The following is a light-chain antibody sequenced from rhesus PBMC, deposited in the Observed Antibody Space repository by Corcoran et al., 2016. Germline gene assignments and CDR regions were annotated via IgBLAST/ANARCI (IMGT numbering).Light chain of an antibody. Sequence: DIQMTQSPSSLSASVGDTVTITCRASQGISSYLNWFQQQPWKAPKLLIYAASSLESVVPSRFRGSGPGTEFTLTISSLQPEDFAAYYCIQHNSYPFTFGPGTKLDIK. V-gene: IGKV1-28*01. CDR2: AAS. CDR3: IQHNSYPFT. CDR1: QGISSY. J-gene: IGKJ3*01.